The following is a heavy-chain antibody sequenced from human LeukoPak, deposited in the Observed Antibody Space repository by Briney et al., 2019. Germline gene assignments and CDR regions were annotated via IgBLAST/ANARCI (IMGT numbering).Heavy chain of an antibody. CDR1: GGSISSYY. CDR2: IYYSGST. J-gene: IGHJ3*02. D-gene: IGHD6-13*01. Sequence: PSETLSLTCTVSGGSISSYYWSWIRQPPGKGLEWIWYIYYSGSTNYNPSLKSRVTISVDTSKNQFSLKLSSVTAADTAVYYCARHVLYSSSGDSFDIWGQGTMVTVSS. V-gene: IGHV4-59*01. CDR3: ARHVLYSSSGDSFDI.